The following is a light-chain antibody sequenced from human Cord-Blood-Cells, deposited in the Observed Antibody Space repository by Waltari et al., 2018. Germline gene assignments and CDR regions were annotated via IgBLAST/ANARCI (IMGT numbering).Light chain of an antibody. CDR3: MQALQTPLT. CDR2: LGS. J-gene: IGKJ1*01. CDR1: QSLLHSNGYNY. V-gene: IGKV2-28*01. Sequence: DIVMTQSPLSLPVTPAEPASISCRSSQSLLHSNGYNYLYCYLQNPGQSPHLLIYLGSNRSSGVADRFSGSGSGTDFTLKISRVEAEDVGVYYCMQALQTPLTFGQRTKVEIK.